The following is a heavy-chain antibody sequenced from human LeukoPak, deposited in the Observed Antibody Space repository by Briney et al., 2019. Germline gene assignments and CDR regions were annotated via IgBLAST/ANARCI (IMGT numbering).Heavy chain of an antibody. J-gene: IGHJ4*02. Sequence: SETLSLTCAVYGGSFSGYDWSWIRQPPGKGLEWIGEINHSGSTNYNPSLKSRVTISVDTSKNQFSLKLSSVTAADTAVYYCASDVRGVAFDYWGQGTLVTVSS. CDR2: INHSGST. D-gene: IGHD3-10*01. CDR3: ASDVRGVAFDY. V-gene: IGHV4-34*01. CDR1: GGSFSGYD.